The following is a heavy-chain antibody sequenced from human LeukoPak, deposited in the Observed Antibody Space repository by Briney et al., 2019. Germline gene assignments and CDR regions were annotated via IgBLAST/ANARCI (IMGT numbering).Heavy chain of an antibody. J-gene: IGHJ6*02. Sequence: PGGSLRLSCAASGFTFRSYAMHWVRQAPGKGLEWLADITYDGNNDYYADSVKGRFTISRDNSKNTLFLQMNSLRSADTAVYFCVRDQYPEVPGATGMDVWGQGTTVTVSS. CDR1: GFTFRSYA. CDR2: ITYDGNND. CDR3: VRDQYPEVPGATGMDV. D-gene: IGHD2-2*01. V-gene: IGHV3-30-3*01.